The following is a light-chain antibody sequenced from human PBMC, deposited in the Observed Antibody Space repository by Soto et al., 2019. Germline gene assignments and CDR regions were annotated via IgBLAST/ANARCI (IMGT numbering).Light chain of an antibody. Sequence: EIVLTQSPGTLSLSPGERATLSCWASQSISSSYLAWYQQKPGQAPRLLIYDASNRATGIPARFSGSGSGTDFTLTISSLEPEDFAVYYCQQRSNWPPYTFGQGTKLEIK. CDR3: QQRSNWPPYT. V-gene: IGKV3-11*01. J-gene: IGKJ2*01. CDR2: DAS. CDR1: QSISSSY.